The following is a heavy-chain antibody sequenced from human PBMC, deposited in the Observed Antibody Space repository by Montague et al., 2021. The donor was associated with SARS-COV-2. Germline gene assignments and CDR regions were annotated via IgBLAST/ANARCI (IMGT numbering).Heavy chain of an antibody. J-gene: IGHJ4*02. CDR3: ARAAGNYDILTGYYDY. V-gene: IGHV3-30*04. CDR2: ISYDGSNK. Sequence: RSLSLSASGFTFSSYAMHWVRQAPGKGLEWVAVISYDGSNKYYADSVKGRFTISRDNSKNTLYLQMDSLRAEDTAVYYCARAAGNYDILTGYYDYWGQGTLVTVSS. D-gene: IGHD3-9*01. CDR1: GFTFSSYA.